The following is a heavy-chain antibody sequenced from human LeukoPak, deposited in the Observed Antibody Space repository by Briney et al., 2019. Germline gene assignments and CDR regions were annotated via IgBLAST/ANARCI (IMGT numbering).Heavy chain of an antibody. Sequence: GGSLRLSCAASGFTFSSYEMNWVRQAPGKGLEWVSSISSSSSYIYYADSVKGRFTISRDNARNSLYLQMNSLRAEDTAVYYCASQGSGYDSPIDHWGQGTLVTVS. CDR1: GFTFSSYE. V-gene: IGHV3-21*01. CDR2: ISSSSSYI. D-gene: IGHD5-12*01. J-gene: IGHJ4*02. CDR3: ASQGSGYDSPIDH.